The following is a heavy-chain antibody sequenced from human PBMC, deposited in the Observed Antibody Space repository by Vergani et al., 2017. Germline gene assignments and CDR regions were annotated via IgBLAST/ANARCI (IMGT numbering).Heavy chain of an antibody. CDR2: INSDGDST. CDR1: GFTISNYW. V-gene: IGHV3-74*01. CDR3: ARDGWELLDYFYYMDV. J-gene: IGHJ6*03. Sequence: VQLVESGGGLVQPGGSLRLSCTASGFTISNYWMQWVRQAPGKGLMWVSRINSDGDSTSYADSVKGRFTISRDNAKNTLYLQMDSLRAEDTAVYYCARDGWELLDYFYYMDVWGKGTTVTVSS. D-gene: IGHD1-26*01.